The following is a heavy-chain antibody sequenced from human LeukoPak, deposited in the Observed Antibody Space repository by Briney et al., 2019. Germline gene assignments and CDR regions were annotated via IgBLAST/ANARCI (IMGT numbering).Heavy chain of an antibody. Sequence: PSETLSLTCTVSGYSISSGYYWGWIRQPPGKGLEWIGSISHSGSTYYKPSLKSRVTISVETSKNEFSLKLSSVTAADTAVYYCARDRWVYWYFDLWGRGTLVTVSS. D-gene: IGHD4-23*01. CDR2: ISHSGST. CDR1: GYSISSGYY. CDR3: ARDRWVYWYFDL. J-gene: IGHJ2*01. V-gene: IGHV4-38-2*02.